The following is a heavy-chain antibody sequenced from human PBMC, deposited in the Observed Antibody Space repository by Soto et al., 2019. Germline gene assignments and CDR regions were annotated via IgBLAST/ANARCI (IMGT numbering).Heavy chain of an antibody. CDR1: GFTFSSYG. Sequence: LRLSFAATGFTFSSYGMHWVRQAPGKGLEWVAVIWYDGSNKYYADSVKGRFTISRDNSKNTLYLQMNSLRAEDTAVYYCARSTSSGWYESMDYWGQGTLVTVSS. V-gene: IGHV3-33*01. CDR2: IWYDGSNK. J-gene: IGHJ4*02. D-gene: IGHD6-19*01. CDR3: ARSTSSGWYESMDY.